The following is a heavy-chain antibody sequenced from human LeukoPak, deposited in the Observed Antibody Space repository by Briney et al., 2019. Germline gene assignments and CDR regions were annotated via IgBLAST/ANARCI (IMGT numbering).Heavy chain of an antibody. J-gene: IGHJ4*02. Sequence: PGGSLRLSCAASGFTFSSYSMNWVRQAPGKGLEWVSSISSSSSYIYYADSVKGRFTISRDNAKNSLYLQMNSLRAEDTAVYYCARDDPNKVRDDYWRQGTLVTVSS. D-gene: IGHD1-1*01. CDR2: ISSSSSYI. CDR1: GFTFSSYS. V-gene: IGHV3-21*01. CDR3: ARDDPNKVRDDY.